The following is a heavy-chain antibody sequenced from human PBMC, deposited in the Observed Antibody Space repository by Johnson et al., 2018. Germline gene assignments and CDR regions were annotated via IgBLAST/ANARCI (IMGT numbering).Heavy chain of an antibody. D-gene: IGHD4-17*01. CDR3: ARDTAVIDWYFDL. Sequence: VQLVESGGGLVKPGGSLRLSCAASGFTFRSYSMNWVRQAPGKGLEWVSSISSSSSTIYSAASAKGRFTLSRDNAKNSLYLQMNSLRAEDTAVYYCARDTAVIDWYFDLLGRGTLVTVSS. J-gene: IGHJ2*01. V-gene: IGHV3-21*01. CDR2: ISSSSSTI. CDR1: GFTFRSYS.